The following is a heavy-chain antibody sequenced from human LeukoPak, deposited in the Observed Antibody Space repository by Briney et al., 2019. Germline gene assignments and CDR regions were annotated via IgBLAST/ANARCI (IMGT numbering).Heavy chain of an antibody. J-gene: IGHJ4*02. CDR3: ARGPFRIATPGRGTLY. D-gene: IGHD6-13*01. CDR1: GFTFSNYW. Sequence: PGGSLRLSCAGSGFTFSNYWMSWVRQAPGKGLEWVASIKQDGGEKYYVDSVKGRFTISRDSAKNSLYLQMNSLRAEDTAVYYCARGPFRIATPGRGTLYWGQGTLVTVSS. CDR2: IKQDGGEK. V-gene: IGHV3-7*01.